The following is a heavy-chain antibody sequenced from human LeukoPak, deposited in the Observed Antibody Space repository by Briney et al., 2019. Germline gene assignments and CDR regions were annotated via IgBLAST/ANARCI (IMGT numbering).Heavy chain of an antibody. D-gene: IGHD3-9*01. Sequence: KSSETLSLTCTVSGGSISSYYCSWIRQLPGKGLEWIGYIYYSGTTNYNPSLMSRVTISVDTSKNQFSLKLSSVTAADTAVYYCARGGRYYDILTGYYKGGYYYMDVWGKGTTVTISS. J-gene: IGHJ6*03. CDR3: ARGGRYYDILTGYYKGGYYYMDV. CDR1: GGSISSYY. V-gene: IGHV4-59*01. CDR2: IYYSGTT.